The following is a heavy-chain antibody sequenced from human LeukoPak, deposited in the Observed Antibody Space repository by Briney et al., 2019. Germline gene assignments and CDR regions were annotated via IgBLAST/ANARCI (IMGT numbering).Heavy chain of an antibody. D-gene: IGHD6-13*01. CDR1: GGSISSYY. CDR2: IYYSGST. J-gene: IGHJ4*02. V-gene: IGHV4-59*01. Sequence: PSETLSLTCTVSGGSISSYYWSWIRQPPGKGLGWIGYIYYSGSTNYNPSLKSRVTISVDTSKNQFSLKLSSVTAADTAVYYCARDVAAAGMGFDYWGQGTLVTVSS. CDR3: ARDVAAAGMGFDY.